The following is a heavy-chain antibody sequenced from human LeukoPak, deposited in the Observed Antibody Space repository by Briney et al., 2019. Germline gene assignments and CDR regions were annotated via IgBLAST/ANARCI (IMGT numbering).Heavy chain of an antibody. CDR1: RNIFTDFY. CDR2: INPNGGGT. Sequence: ASVKVSCKASRNIFTDFYMHWVRQAPGQGLEWVGWINPNGGGTNYAQKFQGRVTMTRDTSISTAYMELSSLTSDDTAVYYCCMIRTHTDPWGQGTLVTVSS. D-gene: IGHD3-22*01. CDR3: CMIRTHTDP. J-gene: IGHJ5*02. V-gene: IGHV1-2*02.